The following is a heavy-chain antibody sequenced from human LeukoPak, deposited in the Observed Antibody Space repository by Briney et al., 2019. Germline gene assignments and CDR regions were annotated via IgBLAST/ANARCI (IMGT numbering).Heavy chain of an antibody. V-gene: IGHV3-21*01. CDR3: ARTIYGAFDI. J-gene: IGHJ3*02. D-gene: IGHD2-2*02. CDR2: ISSSSSYV. Sequence: PGGSLRLSCAASGFTFSNHAMTWVRQAPGKGLEWVSSISSSSSYVYYADSVKGRFTISRDNAKNSLYLQMNSLRAKDTAVYYCARTIYGAFDIWGQGTMVTVSS. CDR1: GFTFSNHA.